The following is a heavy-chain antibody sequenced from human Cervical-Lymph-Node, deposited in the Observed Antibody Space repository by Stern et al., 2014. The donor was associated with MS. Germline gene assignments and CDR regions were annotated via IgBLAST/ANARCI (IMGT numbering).Heavy chain of an antibody. CDR2: ISVYNGNT. CDR1: DYSSTRHG. V-gene: IGHV1-18*04. J-gene: IGHJ2*01. CDR3: AIGTSDDWYFDI. D-gene: IGHD3/OR15-3a*01. Sequence: QVQLVQSGAEVKKPGASVKVSCKASDYSSTRHGFSWVRQAPGQGLEWMGWISVYNGNTNYAQKFQGRITMTTDRSTSTAYMELRSLRSDDTAVYYCAIGTSDDWYFDIWGRGTLVTVSP.